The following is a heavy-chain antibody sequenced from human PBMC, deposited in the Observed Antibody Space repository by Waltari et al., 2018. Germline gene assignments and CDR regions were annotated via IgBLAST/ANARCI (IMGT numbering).Heavy chain of an antibody. Sequence: QVQLRESGPGLVRSSEPLCLTCPVSGASGNTFFYWAWIRQSPGGGLAWIASIYHTGSSHYNSSLKSRVSISTDMSTKQFFLTLTHLTAADTAVYYCAEEGNTTAGLFDSWGQGTLVTVSS. CDR3: AEEGNTTAGLFDS. J-gene: IGHJ4*02. CDR2: IYHTGSS. D-gene: IGHD6-25*01. V-gene: IGHV4-38-2*01. CDR1: GASGNTFFY.